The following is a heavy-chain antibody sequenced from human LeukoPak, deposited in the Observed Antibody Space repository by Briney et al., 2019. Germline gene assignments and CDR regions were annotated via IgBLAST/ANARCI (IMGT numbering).Heavy chain of an antibody. CDR2: ISYDGTNK. Sequence: GRSLRLSCAASGFTFSNYDMHWVRQAPGKGLEWVAVISYDGTNKYYADSVKGRFTISRNNSKNTLHLQMNSLRAEDTAVYYCAKDDRGNEAPFDYWGQGTLVTVSS. J-gene: IGHJ4*02. V-gene: IGHV3-30*18. CDR3: AKDDRGNEAPFDY. CDR1: GFTFSNYD.